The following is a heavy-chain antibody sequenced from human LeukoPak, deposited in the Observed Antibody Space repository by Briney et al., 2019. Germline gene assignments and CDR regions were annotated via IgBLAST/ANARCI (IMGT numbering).Heavy chain of an antibody. D-gene: IGHD1-26*01. CDR3: ARDPYSGGYYAYYYYYMDV. CDR1: GFTFSNYN. CDR2: ITYSSSHT. V-gene: IGHV3-21*01. Sequence: GGSLRFSCAASGFTFSNYNMNWVRQTRGKGPEWLSSITYSSSHTYYADSVKGRFTISRDNAKNSLYLQLDSLRDEDTAVYYCARDPYSGGYYAYYYYYMDVWGTGTTVTVSS. J-gene: IGHJ6*03.